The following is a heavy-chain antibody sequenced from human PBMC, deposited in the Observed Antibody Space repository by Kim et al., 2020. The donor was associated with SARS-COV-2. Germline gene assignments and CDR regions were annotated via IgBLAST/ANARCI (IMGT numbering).Heavy chain of an antibody. CDR2: IVVGSHNT. CDR3: AVVWARGINNPQFDP. CDR1: GFTFSTST. J-gene: IGHJ5*02. Sequence: SVKVSCKASGFTFSTSTVQWVRQARGQRPEWIGWIVVGSHNTNYAQHFQDRVTITRDVATSTAYMELSGLRVEDTAVYYCAVVWARGINNPQFDPWGQG. V-gene: IGHV1-58*01. D-gene: IGHD3-10*01.